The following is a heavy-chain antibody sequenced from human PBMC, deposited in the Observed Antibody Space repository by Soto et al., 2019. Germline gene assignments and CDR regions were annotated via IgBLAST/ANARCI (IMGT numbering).Heavy chain of an antibody. V-gene: IGHV4-30-2*01. J-gene: IGHJ4*01. D-gene: IGHD6-6*01. CDR2: IYHSGST. Sequence: SETLSLTCAVSGGSISSGGYSWSWIRQPPGKGLEWIGYIYHSGSTYYNPSLKSRVTISVDRSKNQFSLKLSSVTAADTAVYYCASLYSSSSYYFDYWGQGTLVTVSS. CDR1: GGSISSGGYS. CDR3: ASLYSSSSYYFDY.